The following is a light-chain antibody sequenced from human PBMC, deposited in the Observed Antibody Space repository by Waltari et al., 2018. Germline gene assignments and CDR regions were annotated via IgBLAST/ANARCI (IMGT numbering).Light chain of an antibody. J-gene: IGKJ1*01. CDR1: QNIDNY. CDR2: DTA. V-gene: IGKV1-33*01. CDR3: QQYNSDDWT. Sequence: DIQMTQSPSSLSASVGDRVSITCQASQNIDNYLNWYQLKPGKAPKLLIHDTAILETGVPSRFSGRRSGTEFTFTISNLQPEDFATYYCQQYNSDDWTFGQGTKVEI.